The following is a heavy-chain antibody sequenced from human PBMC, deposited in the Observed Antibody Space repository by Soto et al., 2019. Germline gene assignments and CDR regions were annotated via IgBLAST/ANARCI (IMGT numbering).Heavy chain of an antibody. CDR3: AKIKIAARPYYYYYYGMDV. J-gene: IGHJ6*02. CDR1: GFTFSSYG. CDR2: ISYDGSNK. D-gene: IGHD6-6*01. Sequence: GGSLRLSCAASGFTFSSYGMHWVRQAPGKGLEWVAVISYDGSNKYYADSVKGRFTISRDNSKNTLYLQMDSLRAEDTAVYYCAKIKIAARPYYYYYYGMDVWGQGTTVTVSS. V-gene: IGHV3-30*18.